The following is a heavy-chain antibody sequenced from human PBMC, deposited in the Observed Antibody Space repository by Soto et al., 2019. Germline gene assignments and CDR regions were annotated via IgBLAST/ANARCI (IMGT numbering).Heavy chain of an antibody. CDR2: SSSYDDK. V-gene: IGHV2-5*01. CDR1: GSSLSTSRGD. D-gene: IGHD3-9*01. J-gene: IGHJ3*02. CDR3: AHRSSSTYFDFLTGYYLDAFDI. Sequence: EPTLVYPXHTLTRISTFSGSSLSTSRGDVAWSRQPPGKAVSCLAFSSSYDDKRYSPSVKTRLTTTQDSSKNQAALTITHIDPVDTATYSCAHRSSSTYFDFLTGYYLDAFDIWGQGTMVTVSS.